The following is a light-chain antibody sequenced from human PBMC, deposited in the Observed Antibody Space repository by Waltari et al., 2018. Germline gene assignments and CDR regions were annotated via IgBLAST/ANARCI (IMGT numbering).Light chain of an antibody. Sequence: QSVLTQPHSASGTPGPRVTISCSGSSANIGLKIVNWYQQLPGTAPKLLIYSNDQRPSGVPDRFSGSKSGTSASLAISGLQSEDEADYYCAAWDDSLKVGVFGGGTKLTVL. V-gene: IGLV1-44*01. CDR1: SANIGLKI. CDR2: SND. CDR3: AAWDDSLKVGV. J-gene: IGLJ3*02.